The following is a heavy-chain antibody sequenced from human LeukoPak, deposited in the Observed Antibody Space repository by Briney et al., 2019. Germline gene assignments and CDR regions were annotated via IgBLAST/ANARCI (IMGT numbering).Heavy chain of an antibody. J-gene: IGHJ3*02. Sequence: PPQTLSLTCTVSGGSSSNSTYYWGWIRQPPGKGLEWIGITYYGGSTNYNPSLKSPFTISVDTSNNHFSLKLRSVTAADTAVYYCARVCSGWYDAFDIWG. CDR3: ARVCSGWYDAFDI. CDR1: GGSSSNSTYY. CDR2: TYYGGST. V-gene: IGHV4-39*07. D-gene: IGHD6-19*01.